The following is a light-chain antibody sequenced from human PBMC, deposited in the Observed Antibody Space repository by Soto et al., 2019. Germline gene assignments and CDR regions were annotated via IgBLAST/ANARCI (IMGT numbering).Light chain of an antibody. CDR2: STS. CDR3: QQGYSFPLLT. J-gene: IGKJ4*01. V-gene: IGKV1-12*01. Sequence: DIQMTQSPSSVSASVGDRVTITCRASQGTSNWLAWYQQKAGKAPKLLIYSTSSLQSGVPSTFSGSGFGTYFSLTISSLQPDDFATYFCQQGYSFPLLTFGGGTKVEIK. CDR1: QGTSNW.